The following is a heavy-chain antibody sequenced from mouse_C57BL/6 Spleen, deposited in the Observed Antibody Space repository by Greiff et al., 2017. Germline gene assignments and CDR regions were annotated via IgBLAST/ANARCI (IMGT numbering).Heavy chain of an antibody. V-gene: IGHV1-55*01. J-gene: IGHJ3*01. D-gene: IGHD2-5*01. CDR1: GYTFTSYW. Sequence: VQLQQPGAELVKPGASVKMSCKASGYTFTSYWITWVKQRPGQGLEWIGDIYPGSGSTNYNEKFKSKATLTVDTSSSTAYRQLSSLTAEDSAVYYCARSDSNYGAYWGQGTLVTVSA. CDR3: ARSDSNYGAY. CDR2: IYPGSGST.